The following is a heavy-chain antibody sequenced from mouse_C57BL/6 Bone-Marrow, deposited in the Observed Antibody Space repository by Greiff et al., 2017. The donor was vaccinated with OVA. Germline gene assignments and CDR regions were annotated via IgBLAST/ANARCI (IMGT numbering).Heavy chain of an antibody. Sequence: VQLKESGEGLVKPGGSLKLSCAASGFTFSSYAMSWVRQTPEKRLEWVAYISSGGDYIYYADTVKGRFTISRDNARNTLYLQMSSLKSEDTAMYYCTRDRTYGSSSAWFAYWGQGTLVTVSA. CDR1: GFTFSSYA. V-gene: IGHV5-9-1*02. D-gene: IGHD1-1*01. J-gene: IGHJ3*01. CDR3: TRDRTYGSSSAWFAY. CDR2: ISSGGDYI.